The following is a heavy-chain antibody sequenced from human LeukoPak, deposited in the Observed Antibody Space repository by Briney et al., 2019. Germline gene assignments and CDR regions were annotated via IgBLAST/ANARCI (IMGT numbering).Heavy chain of an antibody. CDR1: GGSISTNNW. D-gene: IGHD5-12*01. CDR3: ARDPGGGYKDDALDI. CDR2: IYHTGNT. J-gene: IGHJ3*02. V-gene: IGHV4-4*02. Sequence: PSETLSLTCTVSGGSISTNNWWTWVRPPPGKGLEWIGEIYHTGNTNYNPSLKSRLTMSVDKSKNQFALRLYSVTAADTAVYYCARDPGGGYKDDALDIWGQGTMVTVTS.